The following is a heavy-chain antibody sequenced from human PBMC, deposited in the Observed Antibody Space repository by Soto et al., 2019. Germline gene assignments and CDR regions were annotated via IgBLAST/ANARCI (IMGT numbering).Heavy chain of an antibody. CDR2: ISGSGGST. CDR3: AKDRKVPWFDP. CDR1: GFTFSSYA. J-gene: IGHJ5*02. Sequence: PGGCLRLSCAASGFTFSSYAMSWVRQAPGKGLEWVSAISGSGGSTYYATSVKDRFTITGDNSKNTLYLQMNSLRAEDTAVYYCAKDRKVPWFDPWGQGTLVTVSS. V-gene: IGHV3-23*01.